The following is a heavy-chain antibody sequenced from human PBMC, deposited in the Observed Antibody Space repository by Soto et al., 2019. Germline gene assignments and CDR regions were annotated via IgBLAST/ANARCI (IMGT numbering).Heavy chain of an antibody. V-gene: IGHV4-59*08. CDR1: GGSISSYY. CDR2: IYYSGST. CDR3: AGGLDAFDI. D-gene: IGHD6-25*01. J-gene: IGHJ3*02. Sequence: QVQLQESGPGLVKPSETLSLTCTVSGGSISSYYWSWIRQPPGKGLEWIGYIYYSGSTNYNPSLKSRVTISVDTSKNQFSLKLSSVTAADTAVYYCAGGLDAFDIWGQGTMVTVSS.